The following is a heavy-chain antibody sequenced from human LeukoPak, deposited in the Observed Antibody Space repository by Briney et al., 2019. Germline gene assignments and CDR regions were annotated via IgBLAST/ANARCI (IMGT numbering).Heavy chain of an antibody. V-gene: IGHV3-7*01. CDR3: ASNWGSYPDC. CDR1: GFMFSRFW. CDR2: IKEDGSET. Sequence: PGGSLRLSCAASGFMFSRFWMTCVRQVPGKGLEWVANIKEDGSETYYVDSVRGRFSISRDNAKNSLYLQMYSLRAEDTGLYYCASNWGSYPDCWGQGVLVAVSS. D-gene: IGHD3-16*01. J-gene: IGHJ4*02.